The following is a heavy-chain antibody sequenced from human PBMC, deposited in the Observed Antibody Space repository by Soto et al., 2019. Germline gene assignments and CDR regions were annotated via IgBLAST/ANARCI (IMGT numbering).Heavy chain of an antibody. CDR2: IYSGGDT. D-gene: IGHD3-10*01. CDR3: TRAGSDPGNFYISNYHAMDV. J-gene: IGHJ6*02. CDR1: GFSVSSDY. V-gene: IGHV3-53*01. Sequence: EVQLVESGGTSIQPGGSLRLSCAASGFSVSSDYMSWVRQAPGKGLEWVSLIYSGGDTYYADSVKGRFTISRDISSNTIYLHMTVLRADDTAIYYCTRAGSDPGNFYISNYHAMDVWGQGTTVTVSS.